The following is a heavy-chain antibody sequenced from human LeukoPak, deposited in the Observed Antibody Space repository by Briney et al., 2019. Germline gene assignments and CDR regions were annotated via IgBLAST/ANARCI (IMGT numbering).Heavy chain of an antibody. D-gene: IGHD6-25*01. CDR2: ISYDGSNK. CDR3: ARGGRGYSFDY. V-gene: IGHV3-30-3*01. CDR1: GFTLSSYA. Sequence: GRSLRLSCAASGFTLSSYAMHWVRQAPGKGLEWVAVISYDGSNKYYADSVKGRFTISRDNAKNSLYLQMNSLRAEDTAVYYCARGGRGYSFDYWGQGTLVTVSS. J-gene: IGHJ4*02.